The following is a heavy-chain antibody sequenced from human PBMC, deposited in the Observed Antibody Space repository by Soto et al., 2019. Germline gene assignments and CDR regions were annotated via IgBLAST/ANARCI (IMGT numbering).Heavy chain of an antibody. CDR2: ISYDGSNK. CDR1: GFTFSSYG. Sequence: GGSLRLSCAASGFTFSSYGMHWVRQAPGKGLEWVAVISYDGSNKYYADSVKGRFTISRDNSMNTLYLQMNSLRAEDTAVYYCAKDRDIVATIGPFDYWGQGTLVTVSS. D-gene: IGHD5-12*01. J-gene: IGHJ4*02. V-gene: IGHV3-30*18. CDR3: AKDRDIVATIGPFDY.